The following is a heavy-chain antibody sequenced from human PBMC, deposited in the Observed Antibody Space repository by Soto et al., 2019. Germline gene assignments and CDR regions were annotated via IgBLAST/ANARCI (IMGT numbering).Heavy chain of an antibody. CDR3: AKLADHGSGSNGLRTKYYYYYYGMDV. CDR1: GGTFSSYA. V-gene: IGHV1-69*13. D-gene: IGHD3-10*01. Sequence: GASVKVSCKASGGTFSSYAISWVRQAPGQGLEWMGGIIPIFGTANYAQKFQGRVTITADESTSTAYMELSSLRSEDTAVYYCAKLADHGSGSNGLRTKYYYYYYGMDVWGQGTTVTVSS. J-gene: IGHJ6*02. CDR2: IIPIFGTA.